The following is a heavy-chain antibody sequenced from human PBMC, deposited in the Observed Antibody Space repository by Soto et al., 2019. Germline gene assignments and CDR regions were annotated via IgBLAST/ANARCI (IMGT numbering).Heavy chain of an antibody. Sequence: GGSLRLSCAASGFTFTRYSMNWVRQAPGKGLEWVSSVSSTTNYIYYGDSMKGRFTISRDNAKNSLYLEMNSLRAEDTAVYYCARESEDLTSNFDYWGQGTLVTVSS. CDR1: GFTFTRYS. J-gene: IGHJ4*02. CDR2: VSSTTNYI. CDR3: ARESEDLTSNFDY. V-gene: IGHV3-21*06.